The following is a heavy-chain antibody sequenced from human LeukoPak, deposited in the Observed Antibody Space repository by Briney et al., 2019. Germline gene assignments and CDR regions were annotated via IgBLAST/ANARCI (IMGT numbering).Heavy chain of an antibody. CDR1: GGSVNRDSYY. Sequence: PSETLSLTCTVSGGSVNRDSYYWSWIRQPPGKGLEWIGYVYYTGSTNYDPSLESRVTISVDTSRNQFSLKLSSVSAADTAIYYCARVTQTDWEVIHYWGQGTLVTVSS. J-gene: IGHJ4*02. D-gene: IGHD3-9*01. CDR3: ARVTQTDWEVIHY. CDR2: VYYTGST. V-gene: IGHV4-61*01.